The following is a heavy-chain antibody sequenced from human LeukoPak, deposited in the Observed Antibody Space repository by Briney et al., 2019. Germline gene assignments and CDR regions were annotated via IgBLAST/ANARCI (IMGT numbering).Heavy chain of an antibody. CDR3: ASVYYYDSSGYYSYPLYFDY. CDR1: GGSTSSSNYY. J-gene: IGHJ4*02. Sequence: SETLSLTCTVSGGSTSSSNYYWGWIRQPPGKGLEWIGGIHYSGNTYYNPSLKSRVTISVDTSKNQFSLKLSSVTAADTAVYYCASVYYYDSSGYYSYPLYFDYWGQGTLVTVSS. CDR2: IHYSGNT. D-gene: IGHD3-22*01. V-gene: IGHV4-39*01.